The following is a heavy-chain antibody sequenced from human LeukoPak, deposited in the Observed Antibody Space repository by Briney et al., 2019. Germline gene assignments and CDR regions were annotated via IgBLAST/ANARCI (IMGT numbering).Heavy chain of an antibody. J-gene: IGHJ4*02. V-gene: IGHV1-3*01. CDR3: ARDGGIAAAGFDY. D-gene: IGHD6-13*01. Sequence: GASVTVSCKASGYTFTSYAMHWVRQAPGQRLEWMGWINAGNGNTKYSQKFQGRVTITRDTSASTAYMELSSLRSEDTAVYYCARDGGIAAAGFDYWGQGTLVTVSS. CDR2: INAGNGNT. CDR1: GYTFTSYA.